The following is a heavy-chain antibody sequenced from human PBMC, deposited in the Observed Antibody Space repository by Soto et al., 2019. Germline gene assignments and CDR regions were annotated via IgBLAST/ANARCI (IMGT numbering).Heavy chain of an antibody. V-gene: IGHV3-21*01. CDR3: AREGAYCGGDCPFQH. J-gene: IGHJ1*01. CDR2: ISSSSSHI. D-gene: IGHD2-21*02. CDR1: GFTFSSYS. Sequence: WGSLRLSCAASGFTFSSYSMNWVRQAPGKGLEWVSSISSSSSHIYYADSVKGRFTISRDNAKNSLYLQMNSLRAEDTAVYYCAREGAYCGGDCPFQHWGQGTLVTVSS.